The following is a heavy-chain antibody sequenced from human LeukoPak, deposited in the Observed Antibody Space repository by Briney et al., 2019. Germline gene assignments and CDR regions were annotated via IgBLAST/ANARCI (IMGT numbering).Heavy chain of an antibody. CDR3: AGSIAARLDY. D-gene: IGHD6-6*01. J-gene: IGHJ4*02. Sequence: PSETLSLTCSVSGGSISSNNYYWNWIRQLPGKGLEWIGSSYYSGSTYYNPSLKSRVTISVDTSKNQFSLRLSSVTAADTAVYYCAGSIAARLDYWGQGTLVTVSS. CDR1: GGSISSNNYY. V-gene: IGHV4-31*03. CDR2: SYYSGST.